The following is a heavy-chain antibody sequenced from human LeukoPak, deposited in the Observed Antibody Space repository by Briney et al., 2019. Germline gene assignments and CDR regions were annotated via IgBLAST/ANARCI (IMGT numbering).Heavy chain of an antibody. CDR3: ARLYYYCGMDV. CDR1: GGSISSSTYY. V-gene: IGHV4-39*01. CDR2: KYYSGNS. J-gene: IGHJ6*02. Sequence: PSETLSLTCTVSGGSISSSTYYWGWIRQPPGKGLELIGSKYYSGNSYYNPSLKSRVSISVDTSKNQFSLKLSSVAAADTAVYYCARLYYYCGMDVWGQGTTVTVSS.